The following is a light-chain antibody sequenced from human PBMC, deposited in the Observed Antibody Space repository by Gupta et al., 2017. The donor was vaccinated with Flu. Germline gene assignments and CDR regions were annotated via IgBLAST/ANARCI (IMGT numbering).Light chain of an antibody. J-gene: IGKJ5*01. V-gene: IGKV6-21*01. Sequence: EIVLTQSPDFQSVAPGEKVTITCRASQSLGSNLHWYQLKPDQSPKLLIRYASHSFSGVPSRFTGSGTGTEFTLTINSLEAEDAATYYCHQTNGFPMTFGQGTRLEIK. CDR2: YAS. CDR1: QSLGSN. CDR3: HQTNGFPMT.